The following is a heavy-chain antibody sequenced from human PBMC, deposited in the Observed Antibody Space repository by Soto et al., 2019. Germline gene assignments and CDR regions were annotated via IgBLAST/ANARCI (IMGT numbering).Heavy chain of an antibody. V-gene: IGHV4-34*01. CDR2: INHSGST. CDR1: GGSFSGYY. CDR3: ERGAPCFDP. J-gene: IGHJ5*02. Sequence: NPSETLSLTCAVYGGSFSGYYWSWIRQPPGKGLEWIGEINHSGSTNYNPSLKSRVTISVDTSKNQFSLKLRSVTAADTDVYYCERGAPCFDPCAQRTRVTVSP.